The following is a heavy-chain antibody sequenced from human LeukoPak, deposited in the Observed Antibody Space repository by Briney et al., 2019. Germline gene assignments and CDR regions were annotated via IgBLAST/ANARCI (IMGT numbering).Heavy chain of an antibody. CDR3: SRHGGVRKRYDNSKYYSYYGMDV. V-gene: IGHV3-49*04. D-gene: IGHD4-11*01. Sequence: PGRSLRLSCTASGFTFGDYAISWVRQAPGKGLEWVGFIRSKGYGGTSEYAASVEGRLTISRDDSKRLAYLQMNSLKTEDTAMYYCSRHGGVRKRYDNSKYYSYYGMDVWGQGTTVTVSS. J-gene: IGHJ6*02. CDR2: IRSKGYGGTS. CDR1: GFTFGDYA.